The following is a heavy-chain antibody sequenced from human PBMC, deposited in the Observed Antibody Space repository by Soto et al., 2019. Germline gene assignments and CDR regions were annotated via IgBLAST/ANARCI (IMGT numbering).Heavy chain of an antibody. V-gene: IGHV3-30*18. Sequence: XGSLRLSCAAAGFSFSSYGMQWVRQTPGKGLEWVAFISYDGSNIFYGDSVKGRFTISRDNSKNTLYLQMDSLRGEDTAVYYCAKDRQRQTLELWGQGTLVTVSS. J-gene: IGHJ4*02. D-gene: IGHD1-7*01. CDR1: GFSFSSYG. CDR3: AKDRQRQTLEL. CDR2: ISYDGSNI.